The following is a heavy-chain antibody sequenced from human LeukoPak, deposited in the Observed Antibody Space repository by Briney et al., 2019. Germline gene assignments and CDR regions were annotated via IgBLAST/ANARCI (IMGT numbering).Heavy chain of an antibody. D-gene: IGHD3-9*01. V-gene: IGHV4-4*07. CDR3: ARAVVNYYDVLTGYYNHPIDAFDI. CDR2: IYNSGTT. Sequence: PSETLSLPCIVSGGSLTSYYWSWIRPPAGTGLEWVGRIYNSGTTNYNPPPRSRASMSLDTSKSRFTLRLSSVTAADKAVYYCARAVVNYYDVLTGYYNHPIDAFDIWGQGTLVTVSS. J-gene: IGHJ3*02. CDR1: GGSLTSYY.